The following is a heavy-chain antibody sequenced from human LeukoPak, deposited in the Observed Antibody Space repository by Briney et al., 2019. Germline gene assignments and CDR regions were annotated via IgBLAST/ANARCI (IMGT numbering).Heavy chain of an antibody. D-gene: IGHD2-2*01. Sequence: PSETLSLTCAVYGGSFSGYYWSWIRQPPGKGLEWIGEINHSGSTNYNPSLKSRVTISVDTSKNQFSLKPSSVTAADTAVYYCARFLVAPAAPPYNWFDPWGQGTLVTVSS. J-gene: IGHJ5*02. CDR2: INHSGST. CDR1: GGSFSGYY. V-gene: IGHV4-34*01. CDR3: ARFLVAPAAPPYNWFDP.